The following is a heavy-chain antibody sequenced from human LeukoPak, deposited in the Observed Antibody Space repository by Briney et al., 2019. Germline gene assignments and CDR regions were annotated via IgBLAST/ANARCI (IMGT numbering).Heavy chain of an antibody. V-gene: IGHV3-48*03. J-gene: IGHJ6*03. Sequence: GGSLRLSCAASGFTFSSYEMNWVRQTPGKGLEWVSYISSSGSTIYYADSVKGRFTISRDNAKNSLYLQMNSLRAEDTAVYYCARVGPWVNPDYYYYYMDVWGKGTTVTVSS. D-gene: IGHD1-14*01. CDR1: GFTFSSYE. CDR3: ARVGPWVNPDYYYYYMDV. CDR2: ISSSGSTI.